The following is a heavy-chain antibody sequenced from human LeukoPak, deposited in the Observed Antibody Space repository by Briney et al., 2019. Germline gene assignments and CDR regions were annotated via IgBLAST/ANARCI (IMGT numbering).Heavy chain of an antibody. CDR3: ARPRYYYDSSGYYYPSWYFDL. J-gene: IGHJ2*01. Sequence: SETLSLTCTVSGGSISSSSYYWGWIRQPPGKGLEWIGSIYDSRSTYYNPSLKSRVTISVDTSKNQFSLKLSSVTAADTAVYYCARPRYYYDSSGYYYPSWYFDLWGRGTLVT. CDR1: GGSISSSSYY. V-gene: IGHV4-39*01. CDR2: IYDSRST. D-gene: IGHD3-22*01.